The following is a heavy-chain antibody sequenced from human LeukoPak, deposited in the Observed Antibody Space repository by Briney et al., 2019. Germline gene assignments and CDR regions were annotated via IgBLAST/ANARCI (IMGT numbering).Heavy chain of an antibody. CDR1: GGSISSSSYY. V-gene: IGHV4-39*01. CDR2: IYYSGST. CDR3: ARHSLGRGWFLDY. D-gene: IGHD3-10*01. J-gene: IGHJ4*02. Sequence: SETLSLTCTVSGGSISSSSYYWGWIRQPPGKGLEWIGSIYYSGSTYYNPSLKSRVTISVDTSKNQFSLKLSSVTAADTAVYYCARHSLGRGWFLDYWGQGTLVTVSS.